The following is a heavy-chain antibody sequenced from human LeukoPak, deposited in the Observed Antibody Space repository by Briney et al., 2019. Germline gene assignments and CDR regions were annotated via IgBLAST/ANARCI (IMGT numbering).Heavy chain of an antibody. Sequence: KSSETLSLTCSVSGDSISNSGSYWVWFRQSPGTGLKWVGSISSGGTTFYSPSLKSRLTISLDTSKNQFSLRLKSVTAADTAVYSCARGSRFLEWAIDYWGQGTLVTVSS. V-gene: IGHV4-39*07. J-gene: IGHJ4*02. D-gene: IGHD3-3*01. CDR3: ARGSRFLEWAIDY. CDR2: ISSGGTT. CDR1: GDSISNSGSY.